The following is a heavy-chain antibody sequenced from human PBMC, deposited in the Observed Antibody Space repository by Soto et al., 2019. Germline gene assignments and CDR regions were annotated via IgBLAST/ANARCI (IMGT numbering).Heavy chain of an antibody. CDR1: GDSISNLDYF. Sequence: SETLSLTCSVSGDSISNLDYFWAWIRQPPGQALEYIGYIYKSATTYYNPSFESRVAISVDTSKIQFSLNVTSVTAADTAVYFCARGRYCLTGRCFPNWFDSWGQGALVTVSS. V-gene: IGHV4-30-4*01. J-gene: IGHJ5*01. D-gene: IGHD7-27*01. CDR3: ARGRYCLTGRCFPNWFDS. CDR2: IYKSATT.